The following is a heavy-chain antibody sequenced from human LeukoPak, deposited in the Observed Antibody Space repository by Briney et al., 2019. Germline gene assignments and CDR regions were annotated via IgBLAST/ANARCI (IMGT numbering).Heavy chain of an antibody. J-gene: IGHJ3*02. CDR3: ARAHHRRQYDGQARDTFDI. D-gene: IGHD3-16*01. Sequence: GGSLRLFCAASGFTFSNYDMHWVRQAPGKGLEWVAVISHDGTKTYYIDSVKGRFTISRDNSKNTLYWKMNSLRAEDTAVYYCARAHHRRQYDGQARDTFDIWGQGTMVTVSS. V-gene: IGHV3-33*08. CDR2: ISHDGTKT. CDR1: GFTFSNYD.